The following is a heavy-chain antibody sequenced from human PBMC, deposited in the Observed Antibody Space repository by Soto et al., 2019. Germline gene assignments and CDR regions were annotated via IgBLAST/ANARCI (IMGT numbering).Heavy chain of an antibody. D-gene: IGHD3-16*02. J-gene: IGHJ4*02. CDR2: MYYSGST. V-gene: IGHV4-61*01. CDR3: VVVSSLITFGGVIVSPHPTLDY. CDR1: NGSVSSGNYL. Sequence: SETLSLTCTVSNGSVSSGNYLWSWIRQPPGKGLEWIGNMYYSGSTNNKSSLKSRVTISVDTSKNQFSLKLSSVTAADTAVYYCVVVSSLITFGGVIVSPHPTLDYWGQGTLVTVSS.